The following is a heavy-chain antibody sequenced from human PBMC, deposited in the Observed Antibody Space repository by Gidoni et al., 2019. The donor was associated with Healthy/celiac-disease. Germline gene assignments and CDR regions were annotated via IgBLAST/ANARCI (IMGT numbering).Heavy chain of an antibody. V-gene: IGHV3-30*18. CDR2: ISYDGSNK. CDR1: GCTFSSYG. D-gene: IGHD4-4*01. Sequence: QVQLVESGGGVVQPGRSLSLPCAAPGCTFSSYGMHWVRQAPGKGLEWVAVISYDGSNKYYADSVKGRFTISRDNSKNTLYLQMNSLRAEDTAVYYCAKGRVNYAYYFDYWGQGTLVTVSS. CDR3: AKGRVNYAYYFDY. J-gene: IGHJ4*02.